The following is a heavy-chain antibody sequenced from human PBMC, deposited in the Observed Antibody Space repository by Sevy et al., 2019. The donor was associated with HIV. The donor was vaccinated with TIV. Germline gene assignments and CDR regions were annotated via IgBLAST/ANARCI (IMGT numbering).Heavy chain of an antibody. CDR1: GFTFSSYA. J-gene: IGHJ3*02. D-gene: IGHD3-9*01. Sequence: GGSLRLSCSASGFTFSSYAMHWVRQAPGKGLEYVSAISSNGGSTYYADSVKGRFTISRDNSKNTLYLQMSSLRAEDTAVYYCVKSLLPYFDWLLYAVANDAFDIWGQGTMVTVSS. CDR3: VKSLLPYFDWLLYAVANDAFDI. CDR2: ISSNGGST. V-gene: IGHV3-64D*06.